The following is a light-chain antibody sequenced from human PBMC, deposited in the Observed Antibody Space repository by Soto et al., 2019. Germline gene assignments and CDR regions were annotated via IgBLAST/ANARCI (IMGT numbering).Light chain of an antibody. V-gene: IGLV2-14*01. CDR2: DVS. CDR1: SGDIGDYKY. J-gene: IGLJ2*01. Sequence: QSVLTQPASVSGSPGQSITISCTGSSGDIGDYKYVSWYKQHPGKAHKLMIYDVSNRPSAVSNRYSASKSGNTASLTISGLQAEDEADYYCRSYTSTNLVIFGGGSKVTVL. CDR3: RSYTSTNLVI.